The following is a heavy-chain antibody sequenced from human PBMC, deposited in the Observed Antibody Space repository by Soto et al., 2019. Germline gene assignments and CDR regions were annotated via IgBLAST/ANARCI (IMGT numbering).Heavy chain of an antibody. V-gene: IGHV3-23*01. CDR1: GFTFSSYS. D-gene: IGHD6-13*01. CDR2: ISGSSSTT. CDR3: AKRSSSWDQYYFDY. J-gene: IGHJ4*02. Sequence: GGSLRLSCAASGFTFSSYSMNWVRQAPGKGLEWVSAISGSSSTTYYADSVKGRFTISRDNSKNTLYLQMNSLRAEDTAVYYCAKRSSSWDQYYFDYWGQGTLVTVSS.